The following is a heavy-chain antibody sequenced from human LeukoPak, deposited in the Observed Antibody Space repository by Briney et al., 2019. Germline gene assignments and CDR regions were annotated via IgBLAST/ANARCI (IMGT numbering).Heavy chain of an antibody. CDR3: AREVWLRYCSSTSCYLFDY. J-gene: IGHJ4*02. Sequence: TLSLTCTVSGGSISSGGYYWSWIRQHPGKGLEWIGYIYYSGSTYYNPSLKSRVTISVDTSKNQFSLKLSSVTAADTAVYYCAREVWLRYCSSTSCYLFDYWGQGTLVTVSS. D-gene: IGHD2-2*01. CDR2: IYYSGST. CDR1: GGSISSGGYY. V-gene: IGHV4-31*03.